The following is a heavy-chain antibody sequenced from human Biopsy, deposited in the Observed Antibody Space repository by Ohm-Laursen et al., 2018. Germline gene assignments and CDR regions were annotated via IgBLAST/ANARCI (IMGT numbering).Heavy chain of an antibody. J-gene: IGHJ6*02. V-gene: IGHV4-59*01. CDR2: IYYSGST. CDR1: GESFNGYH. D-gene: IGHD2/OR15-2a*01. Sequence: SETLSLTCAVYGESFNGYHWSWIRQTPGKGLEWIGYIYYSGSTNYNPSLKSRVTISVDTSKNQFSLRLNSVAAADTAVYYCARATNSTGWPYYYFYGMDVWGQGTTVTVSS. CDR3: ARATNSTGWPYYYFYGMDV.